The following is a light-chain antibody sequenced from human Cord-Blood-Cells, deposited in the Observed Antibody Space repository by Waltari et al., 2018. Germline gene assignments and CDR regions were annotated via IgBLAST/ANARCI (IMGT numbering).Light chain of an antibody. CDR2: DVR. CDR3: SSYTSSSVV. V-gene: IGLV2-14*01. J-gene: IGLJ2*01. CDR1: SSDVVGYNY. Sequence: QSALTQPASVSGSPGHSITISCTGTSSDVVGYNYVSWYQQHPGKAPKLMIYDVRNRPSGVSNRISGSKSGNTATLTSSGLQAEDEADYYCSSYTSSSVVFGGGTKLTVL.